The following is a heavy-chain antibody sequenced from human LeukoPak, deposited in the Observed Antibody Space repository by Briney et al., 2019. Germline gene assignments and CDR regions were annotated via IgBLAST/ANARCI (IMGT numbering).Heavy chain of an antibody. CDR3: AKDRASGTTLRYYYGMDV. CDR2: ISGSGGST. V-gene: IGHV3-23*01. D-gene: IGHD1-1*01. Sequence: GGSPRLSCAASGFTFSSYAMSWVRQAPGKGLEWVSAISGSGGSTYYADSVKGRFTISRDNSKNTLYLQMNSLRAEDTAVYYCAKDRASGTTLRYYYGMDVWGQGTTVTVSS. CDR1: GFTFSSYA. J-gene: IGHJ6*02.